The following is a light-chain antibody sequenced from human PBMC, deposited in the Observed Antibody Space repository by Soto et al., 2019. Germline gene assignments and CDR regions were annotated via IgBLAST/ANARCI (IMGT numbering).Light chain of an antibody. CDR3: QQYNNWPRT. CDR1: QSVSTN. V-gene: IGKV3-15*01. Sequence: EIVMTQSPATLSVSPGERATLSCRTSQSVSTNLAWYQQNLGQAPRLLIYDASTRATGIPATFSGSGSGTEFTLTISSLQSEDFALYYCQQYNNWPRTLGQGTKVEIK. CDR2: DAS. J-gene: IGKJ1*01.